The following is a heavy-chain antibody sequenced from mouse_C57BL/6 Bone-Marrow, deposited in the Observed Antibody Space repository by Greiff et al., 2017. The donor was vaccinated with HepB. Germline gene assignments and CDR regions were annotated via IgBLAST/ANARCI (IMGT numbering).Heavy chain of an antibody. CDR2: IYWDDDK. CDR3: ARVYYYGSSDWYVDV. CDR1: GFSLSTSGMG. D-gene: IGHD1-1*01. Sequence: QVTLKVCGPGILQSSQTLSLTCSFSGFSLSTSGMGVSWIRQPSGKGLEWLVHIYWDDDKRYNPSLKSRRTISKDTSRNQVFLKITSVDTADTATYYCARVYYYGSSDWYVDVWGTGTTVTVSS. V-gene: IGHV8-12*01. J-gene: IGHJ1*03.